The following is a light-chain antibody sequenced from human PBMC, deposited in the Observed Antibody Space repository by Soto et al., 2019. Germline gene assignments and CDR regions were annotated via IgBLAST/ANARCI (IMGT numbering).Light chain of an antibody. CDR3: QSYDSSLSGSV. V-gene: IGLV1-40*01. J-gene: IGLJ3*02. CDR1: SSNIGAGYD. CDR2: GFN. Sequence: QAVVTQPPSVSGAPGQRVTISCTGSSSNIGAGYDVHWYQHLPGTAPKLLIFGFNNRPSGVPDRFSGSKSVTSASLAITGLQAEDEADYYCQSYDSSLSGSVFGGGTKVTVL.